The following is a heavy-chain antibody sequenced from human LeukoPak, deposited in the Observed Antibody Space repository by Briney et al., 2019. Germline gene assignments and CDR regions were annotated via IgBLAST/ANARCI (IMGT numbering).Heavy chain of an antibody. CDR3: ASLRSSSRGFDY. J-gene: IGHJ4*02. V-gene: IGHV4-39*02. D-gene: IGHD6-6*01. CDR1: GGSISSYY. Sequence: SETLSLTCTVSGGSISSYYWGWIRQPPGKGLEWIGSIYYSGNTYYNPSLKSRVTISLDTSRSHFSLKLSSVTAADTAVYYCASLRSSSRGFDYWGQGTLVTVSS. CDR2: IYYSGNT.